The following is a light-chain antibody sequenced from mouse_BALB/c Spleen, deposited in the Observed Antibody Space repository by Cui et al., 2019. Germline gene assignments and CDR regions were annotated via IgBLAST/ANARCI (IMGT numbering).Light chain of an antibody. Sequence: QFVLTQSPAIMSASPGEKVNVTCSSSASVSFNYMYWYQQKPGSSPKLWIYSTSNLASGVPARFSGSGSGNSYSLTISSMEAEDAASYFCHQWSSYPPTFGSGTKLEIK. CDR3: HQWSSYPPT. J-gene: IGKJ4*01. V-gene: IGKV4-79*01. CDR1: ASVSFNY. CDR2: STS.